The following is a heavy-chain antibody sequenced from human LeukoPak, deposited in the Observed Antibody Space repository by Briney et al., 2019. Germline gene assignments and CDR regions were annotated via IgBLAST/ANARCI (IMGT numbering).Heavy chain of an antibody. J-gene: IGHJ4*02. Sequence: ASVKVSCMASGYTFTSYDINWVRQATGQGLEWMGWMNPNSGNTGYAQKFQGRVTMTRNTSISTAYMELSSLRSEDTAVYYCARAMTTVTEFDYWGQGTLVTVSS. CDR3: ARAMTTVTEFDY. V-gene: IGHV1-8*01. CDR2: MNPNSGNT. D-gene: IGHD4-17*01. CDR1: GYTFTSYD.